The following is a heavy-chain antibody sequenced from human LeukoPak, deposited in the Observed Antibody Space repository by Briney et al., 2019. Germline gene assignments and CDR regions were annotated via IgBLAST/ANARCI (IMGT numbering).Heavy chain of an antibody. V-gene: IGHV3-9*01. CDR3: AKAIWVRGIYGMDV. CDR1: GFSFDGYA. Sequence: GRSLTLSCAASGFSFDGYALHWVRQAPGKGLEWVSGISWNGGSICNAYSVRGRITISRDNAKNSLYLQMNSLRAEDTALYYCAKAIWVRGIYGMDVWGQGTTVTVSS. J-gene: IGHJ6*02. D-gene: IGHD3-10*01. CDR2: ISWNGGSI.